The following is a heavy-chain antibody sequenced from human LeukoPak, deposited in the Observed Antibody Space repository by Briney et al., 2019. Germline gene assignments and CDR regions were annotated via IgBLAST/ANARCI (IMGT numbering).Heavy chain of an antibody. CDR1: GFTITNYW. J-gene: IGHJ4*02. CDR2: ISSDGTTT. V-gene: IGHV3-74*01. D-gene: IGHD2-8*02. Sequence: GGSLRLSCAASGFTITNYWMHWVRQAPGQGLVWVSRISSDGTTTNYADSVRGRFTISRDNAKNMLYLQMNSLRAEDTAIYYCVVIVLGWGQGTLVTVSS. CDR3: VVIVLG.